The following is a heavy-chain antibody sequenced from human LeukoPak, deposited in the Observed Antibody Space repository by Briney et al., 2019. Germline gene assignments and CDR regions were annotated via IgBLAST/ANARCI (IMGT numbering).Heavy chain of an antibody. CDR1: GFTFSSYA. V-gene: IGHV3-23*01. D-gene: IGHD3-22*01. J-gene: IGHJ1*01. CDR3: AKDGRGYYDSSGTPFGYFQH. CDR2: ISGSGGST. Sequence: GSLRLSCAASGFTFSSYAMSWVRQAPGKGLEWVSVISGSGGSTYYGDSVKGRFNISRDNSKNTLYVQMNSLRAEDTAVYYCAKDGRGYYDSSGTPFGYFQHWGQGTLVAVSS.